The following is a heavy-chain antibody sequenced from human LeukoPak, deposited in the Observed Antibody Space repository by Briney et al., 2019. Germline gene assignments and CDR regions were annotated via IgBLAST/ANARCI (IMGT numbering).Heavy chain of an antibody. CDR1: GFTFSSYA. CDR2: ITNSGGKT. J-gene: IGHJ4*02. D-gene: IGHD6-19*01. CDR3: AKEDSTGWRIDY. V-gene: IGHV3-23*01. Sequence: GGSLRLSCAASGFTFSSYAMSWVRQAPGKGLEWVSTITNSGGKTYCADSVKGRFTISRENSKNTLYLQMNTLRAEDTAVYYCAKEDSTGWRIDYWGQGTLVTVSS.